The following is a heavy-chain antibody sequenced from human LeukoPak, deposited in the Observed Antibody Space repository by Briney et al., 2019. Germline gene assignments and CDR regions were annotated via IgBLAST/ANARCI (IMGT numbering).Heavy chain of an antibody. J-gene: IGHJ4*02. CDR2: ISSSSSYI. CDR1: GFTFSSYS. CDR3: ASQFVLGVIAVAGTGWN. V-gene: IGHV3-21*01. Sequence: GSLRLSCAASGFTFSSYSMNWVRQAPGKGLEWVSSISSSSSYIYYADSVKGRFTISRDNAKNSLYLQMNSLRAEDTAVYYCASQFVLGVIAVAGTGWNWGQGTLVTVSS. D-gene: IGHD6-19*01.